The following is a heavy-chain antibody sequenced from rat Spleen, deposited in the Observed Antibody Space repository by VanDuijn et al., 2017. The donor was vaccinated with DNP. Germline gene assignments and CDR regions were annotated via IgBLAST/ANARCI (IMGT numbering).Heavy chain of an antibody. D-gene: IGHD1-12*02. J-gene: IGHJ4*01. V-gene: IGHV2-63*01. CDR3: TREGDYYYDGGYYPTMDA. CDR2: MWYDGDT. CDR1: GFSLNSYG. Sequence: QVQLKESGPGLVQPSQTLSLTCTVSGFSLNSYGVSWVRQPPGKGLEWMGRMWYDGDTAYNSALKSRLSISRDTSKNQVFLKMNSLQTDDTGTYYCTREGDYYYDGGYYPTMDAWGQGTSVTVSS.